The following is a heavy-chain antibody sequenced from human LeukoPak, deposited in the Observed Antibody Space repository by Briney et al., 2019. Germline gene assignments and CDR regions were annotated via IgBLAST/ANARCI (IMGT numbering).Heavy chain of an antibody. CDR3: AKDLISPRSVGSSEKLDY. Sequence: GGSLRLSCAASGFIFTSYAMSWVRQAPGKGLEWVSSVLSGGDITSYADSVRGRFTISRDNSKNTPYLEMSSLRAEDTAIYYCAKDLISPRSVGSSEKLDYWGQGTLVTVSS. CDR2: VLSGGDIT. V-gene: IGHV3-23*01. D-gene: IGHD1-26*01. J-gene: IGHJ4*02. CDR1: GFIFTSYA.